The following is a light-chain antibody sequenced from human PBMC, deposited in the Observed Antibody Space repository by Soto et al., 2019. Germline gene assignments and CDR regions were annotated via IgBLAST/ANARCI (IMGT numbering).Light chain of an antibody. CDR3: QQFGSSPGFT. J-gene: IGKJ3*01. CDR1: QSINSRY. V-gene: IGKV3-20*01. Sequence: EIVLTQSPGTLSLSPGERATHSCRTSQSINSRYLAWYQQKPGQAPRLLIYAASSRATGIPDRFSGSGSGTDFTLTISRLEPEDFAVYYCQQFGSSPGFTFGPGTKVDIK. CDR2: AAS.